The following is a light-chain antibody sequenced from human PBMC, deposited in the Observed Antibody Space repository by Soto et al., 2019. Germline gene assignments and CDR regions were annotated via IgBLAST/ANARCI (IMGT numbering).Light chain of an antibody. CDR3: CSYACSTTRVV. J-gene: IGLJ2*01. CDR2: EVS. CDR1: SSDVVTYKY. Sequence: QSALTQPASVSGSPGQSIAISCTGTSSDVVTYKYVSWYQQHPGKAPKLMIYEVSIRPSGVSDRFSGSKSGNTASLTISGLRPEDEAYYYCCSYACSTTRVVFGGGTQLTVL. V-gene: IGLV2-14*01.